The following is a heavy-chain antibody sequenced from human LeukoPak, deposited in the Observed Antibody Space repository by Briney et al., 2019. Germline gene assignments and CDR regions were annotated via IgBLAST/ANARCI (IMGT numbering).Heavy chain of an antibody. D-gene: IGHD2-21*02. Sequence: ASVKVSCKVSGYTLTELSMHWVRQAPGKGLEWMGGFDPEDGETIYAQKFQGRVTMTEDTSTDTAYMELSSLRSEDMAVYYCASPKGVVVTAAGFDYWGQGTLVTVSS. V-gene: IGHV1-24*01. CDR3: ASPKGVVVTAAGFDY. CDR1: GYTLTELS. J-gene: IGHJ4*02. CDR2: FDPEDGET.